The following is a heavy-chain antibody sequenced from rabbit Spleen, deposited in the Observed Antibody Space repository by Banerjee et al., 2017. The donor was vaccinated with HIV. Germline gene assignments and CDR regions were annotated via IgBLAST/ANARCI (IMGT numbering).Heavy chain of an antibody. Sequence: QQQVVESGGGLVQPGGSLKLSCKASGFDFSRFGVSWVRQAPGKGLEWIGYIDPIFGSTYYASWVNGRFTISSHNAQNTLYLQLNSLTAADTATYFCVRNSGWGVSYFNLWGPGTLVTVS. CDR1: GFDFSRFG. J-gene: IGHJ4*01. CDR2: IDPIFGST. V-gene: IGHV1S47*01. CDR3: VRNSGWGVSYFNL. D-gene: IGHD4-1*01.